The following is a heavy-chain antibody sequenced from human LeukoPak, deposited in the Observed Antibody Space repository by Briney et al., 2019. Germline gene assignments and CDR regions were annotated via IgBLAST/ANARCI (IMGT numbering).Heavy chain of an antibody. J-gene: IGHJ4*02. CDR2: INPNSGGT. Sequence: ASVKVSCKASGGTFSSYAISWVRQAPGQGLEWMGRINPNSGGTNYAQKFQGRVTMTRDTSISTAYMELSRLRSDDTAVYYCARDGVGATKNWGQGTLVTVSS. V-gene: IGHV1-2*06. CDR1: GGTFSSYA. D-gene: IGHD1-26*01. CDR3: ARDGVGATKN.